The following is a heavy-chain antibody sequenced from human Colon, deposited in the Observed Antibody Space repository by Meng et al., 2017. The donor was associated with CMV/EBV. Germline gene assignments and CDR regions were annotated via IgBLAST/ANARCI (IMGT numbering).Heavy chain of an antibody. CDR2: IHYGANP. D-gene: IGHD3-10*01. CDR3: ARLGSGYGSMNR. CDR1: GAARGGSRFV. J-gene: IGHJ5*02. V-gene: IGHV4-39*07. Sequence: WVPGLGQPSGILSLTCTVSGAARGGSRFVWGWVAPPQRAGLEWIGRIHYGANPYYNSSLESRVTMSVDTSKNQFSRKLNSVTAAGTAVYFCARLGSGYGSMNRWGQGTLVTVSS.